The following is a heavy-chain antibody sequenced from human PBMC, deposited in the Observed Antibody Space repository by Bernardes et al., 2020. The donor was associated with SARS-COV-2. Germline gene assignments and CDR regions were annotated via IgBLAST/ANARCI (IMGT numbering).Heavy chain of an antibody. D-gene: IGHD3-10*01. CDR1: GFTFSSYA. CDR3: AKDRGITMVRGVITYYFDY. CDR2: ISGSGGST. Sequence: GGSLRLSCAASGFTFSSYAMSWVRQAPGKGLEWVSAISGSGGSTYYADSVKGRFTISRDNSKNTLYLQMNSLRAEDKAVYYCAKDRGITMVRGVITYYFDYWGQGNLVTVSS. V-gene: IGHV3-23*01. J-gene: IGHJ4*02.